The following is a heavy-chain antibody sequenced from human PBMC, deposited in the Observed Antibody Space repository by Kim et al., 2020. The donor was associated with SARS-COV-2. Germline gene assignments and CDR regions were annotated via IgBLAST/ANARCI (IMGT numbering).Heavy chain of an antibody. CDR2: IYIDDST. D-gene: IGHD3-3*01. V-gene: IGHV3-53*04. CDR1: GFSVSTYY. CDR3: SSDDNLGFWH. J-gene: IGHJ4*01. Sequence: GGSLRLSCAASGFSVSTYYMTWVRQAPGKGLEWVSVIYIDDSTFYGDSVRGRFTISRHNSANTLFLQMNSLRPEDTTVYYCSSDDNLGFWHWGRGTLVTV.